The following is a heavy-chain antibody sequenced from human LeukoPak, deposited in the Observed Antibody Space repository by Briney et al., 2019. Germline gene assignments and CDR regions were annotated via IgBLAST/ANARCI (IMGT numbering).Heavy chain of an antibody. Sequence: GGSLRLSCAASGFIVSSRYMSWVRQAPGKGLEWVSATYSGVGTNYAASVKGRFTISRDNSRNTLYLQMNSLRAEDTAVYYCVRAENGMDVWGRGTAVTVS. CDR3: VRAENGMDV. CDR1: GFIVSSRY. CDR2: TYSGVGT. V-gene: IGHV3-53*01. J-gene: IGHJ6*02.